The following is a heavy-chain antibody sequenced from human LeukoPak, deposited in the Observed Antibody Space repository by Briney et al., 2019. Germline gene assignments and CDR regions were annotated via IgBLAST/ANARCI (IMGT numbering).Heavy chain of an antibody. Sequence: GGSLRLSCAASGFTFSSYGMHWLRQAPGKGLEWVAFIRYDGSSQRYTDSVKGRFTISRYNSKNTVYLQMNSLRAEDTAVYYCAKRRDVAAGGSGAFDYWGQGSLVTVSS. CDR1: GFTFSSYG. J-gene: IGHJ4*02. V-gene: IGHV3-30*02. D-gene: IGHD6-13*01. CDR3: AKRRDVAAGGSGAFDY. CDR2: IRYDGSSQ.